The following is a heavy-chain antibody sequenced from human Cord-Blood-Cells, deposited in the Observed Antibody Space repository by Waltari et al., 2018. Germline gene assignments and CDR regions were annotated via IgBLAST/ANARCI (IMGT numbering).Heavy chain of an antibody. CDR2: ISYDGSNK. CDR3: AREKLLRYYFDY. J-gene: IGHJ4*02. Sequence: LSCVASGFTFSSYAMHWVRQAPGKGLEWVAVISYDGSNKYYADSVKGRLTISRDNSKNTLYLQMNSLRAEDTAVYYCAREKLLRYYFDYWGQGTLVTVSS. CDR1: GFTFSSYA. V-gene: IGHV3-30-3*01. D-gene: IGHD2-21*02.